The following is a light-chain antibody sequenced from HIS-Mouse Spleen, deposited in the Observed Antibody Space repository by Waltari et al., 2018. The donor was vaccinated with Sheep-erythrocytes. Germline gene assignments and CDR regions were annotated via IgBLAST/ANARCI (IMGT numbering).Light chain of an antibody. CDR2: AAS. V-gene: IGKV1-39*01. Sequence: IWMTQSPSLLSASVGDRVTITCRASQSISSYLTWYQPKPGKAPKLLIYAASSLQSGVPSRFSGSGSGTDFTLTISSLQPEDFATYYCQQSYSTPPLTFGGGTKVEIK. CDR3: QQSYSTPPLT. J-gene: IGKJ4*01. CDR1: QSISSY.